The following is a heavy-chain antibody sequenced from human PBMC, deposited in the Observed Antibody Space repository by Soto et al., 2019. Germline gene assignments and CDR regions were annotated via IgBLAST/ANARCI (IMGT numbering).Heavy chain of an antibody. D-gene: IGHD3-22*01. V-gene: IGHV4-39*01. J-gene: IGHJ4*02. CDR2: IYYSGST. CDR3: ARHHRDDSSGYYQYFDY. CDR1: GGSISSSSFY. Sequence: LSLTCSVSGGSISSSSFYWGWIRQPPGKGLEWIGSIYYSGSTHYNPSLQSRVTISVDTSKNQFSLKLSSVTAADTAVYYCARHHRDDSSGYYQYFDYWGQGTVVTVSS.